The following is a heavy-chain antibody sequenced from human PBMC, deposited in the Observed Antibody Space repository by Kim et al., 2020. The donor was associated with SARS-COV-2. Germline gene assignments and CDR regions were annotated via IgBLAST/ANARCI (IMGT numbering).Heavy chain of an antibody. CDR3: ATSGYSSSWYEVGQRYYYGMDV. CDR2: IYSGGST. Sequence: GGSLRLSCAASGFTVSSNYMSWVRQAPGKGLEWVSVIYSGGSTYYADSVKGRFTISRDNSKNTLYLQMNSLRAEDTAVYYCATSGYSSSWYEVGQRYYYGMDVWGQGTTVTVSS. D-gene: IGHD6-13*01. V-gene: IGHV3-53*01. J-gene: IGHJ6*02. CDR1: GFTVSSNY.